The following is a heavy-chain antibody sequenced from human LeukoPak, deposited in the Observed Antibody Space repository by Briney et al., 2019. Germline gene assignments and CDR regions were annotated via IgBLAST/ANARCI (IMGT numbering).Heavy chain of an antibody. J-gene: IGHJ5*02. CDR3: AREIEYYDILTALSWFDP. CDR2: INPNSGGT. D-gene: IGHD3-9*01. Sequence: ASVKVSCKASGYTFTGYYMHWVRQAPGQGLEWMGWINPNSGGTNYAQKFQGRVTMIRDTSISTAYMELSRLRSDDTAVYYCAREIEYYDILTALSWFDPWGQGTLVTVSS. CDR1: GYTFTGYY. V-gene: IGHV1-2*02.